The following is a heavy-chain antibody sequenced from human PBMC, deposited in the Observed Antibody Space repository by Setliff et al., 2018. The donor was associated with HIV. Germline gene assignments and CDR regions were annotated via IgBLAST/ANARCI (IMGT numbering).Heavy chain of an antibody. CDR2: IIPIFGTG. CDR1: GGTFINSA. Sequence: SVKVSCKASGGTFINSAFNWVRQAPGQGLEWMGSIIPIFGTGNYAQNFQGRVTITADESTNTGYMELSGLRFEDTAVYYCARESACSSTSCPKVLDYWGQGTLVTVSS. CDR3: ARESACSSTSCPKVLDY. D-gene: IGHD2-2*01. J-gene: IGHJ4*02. V-gene: IGHV1-69*13.